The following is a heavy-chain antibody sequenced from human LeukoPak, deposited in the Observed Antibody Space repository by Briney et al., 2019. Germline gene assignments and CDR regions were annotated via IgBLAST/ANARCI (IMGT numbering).Heavy chain of an antibody. D-gene: IGHD3-3*01. J-gene: IGHJ4*02. V-gene: IGHV4-34*01. CDR3: ARGSVDYGPDYDFWSGYYHPTEYYFDY. Sequence: SETLSLTCAVYGGSFSGYYWSWIRQPPGKGLEWIGEINHSGNTNYNPSLKSRVTISVDTSKNQFSLKLSSVTAADTAVYYCARGSVDYGPDYDFWSGYYHPTEYYFDYWGQGTLVTVSS. CDR1: GGSFSGYY. CDR2: INHSGNT.